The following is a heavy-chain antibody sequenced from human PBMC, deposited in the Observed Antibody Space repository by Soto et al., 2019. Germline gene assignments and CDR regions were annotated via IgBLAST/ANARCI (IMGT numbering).Heavy chain of an antibody. CDR2: ISSDGSNN. CDR1: GFIFSNYT. CDR3: ARDQKAGFCSGGSCYFYYGMDV. Sequence: QVQLVESGGGVVQPGRSLRLSCAASGFIFSNYTIHWVRQAPGRGLEWVAVISSDGSNNYYADSMKGRFTISRDNSKSTVYLKINGLGPEDTAVYYCARDQKAGFCSGGSCYFYYGMDVWGQGTTVTVSS. V-gene: IGHV3-30*01. J-gene: IGHJ6*02. D-gene: IGHD2-15*01.